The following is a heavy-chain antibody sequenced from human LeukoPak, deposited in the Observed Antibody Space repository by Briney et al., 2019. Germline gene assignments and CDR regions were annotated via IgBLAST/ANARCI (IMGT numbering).Heavy chain of an antibody. J-gene: IGHJ4*02. Sequence: NPGGSLRLSCAASGFTFSSYSVNWVRQAPGKGLEWVSSISSSSSYIYYADSVKGRFTISRDSAKNSLYLQMNSLRAEDTAVYYCARDRTTGIAVAGTASDYWGQGTLVTVSS. V-gene: IGHV3-21*01. D-gene: IGHD6-19*01. CDR1: GFTFSSYS. CDR3: ARDRTTGIAVAGTASDY. CDR2: ISSSSSYI.